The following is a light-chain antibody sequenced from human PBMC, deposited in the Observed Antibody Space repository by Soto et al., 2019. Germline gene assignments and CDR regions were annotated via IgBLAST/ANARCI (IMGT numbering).Light chain of an antibody. J-gene: IGLJ3*02. CDR3: CSYAGNSLWV. Sequence: QSVLTQPRSVSGSPGQSVTISCNGSSSDVGGSKFVSWYQQHPVKAPKLVIYDVTKRPSGVPDRFSGSKSGNTASLTISGLQAEDEADYYCCSYAGNSLWVFGGGTKVTVL. V-gene: IGLV2-11*01. CDR1: SSDVGGSKF. CDR2: DVT.